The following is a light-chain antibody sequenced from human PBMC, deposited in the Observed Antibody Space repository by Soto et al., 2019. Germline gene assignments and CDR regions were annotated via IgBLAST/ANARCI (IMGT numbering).Light chain of an antibody. CDR1: QSVSSY. V-gene: IGKV3-11*01. J-gene: IGKJ4*01. CDR3: QQRSTGPPLS. Sequence: EIVLTQSPATLSLSPGERATLSCSASQSVSSYLAWYQQRPGQAPRLLIYDASNRASGIPARFSGSGSGTDFTLTISSLEPEDFAVYYCQQRSTGPPLSFGVGTKVDIK. CDR2: DAS.